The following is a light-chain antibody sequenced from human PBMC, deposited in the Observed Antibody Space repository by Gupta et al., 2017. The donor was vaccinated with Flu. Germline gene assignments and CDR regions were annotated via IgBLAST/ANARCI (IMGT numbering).Light chain of an antibody. CDR3: SSYTSSSTYV. CDR2: GVS. V-gene: IGLV2-18*02. J-gene: IGLJ1*01. CDR1: SSDIGSSNR. Sequence: QSALTQLPSVYGSPGQSVIISCTGTSSDIGSSNRVSWYPQPPGTAPKLMIYGVSNRPSGVPNRFSGSKSGNTASLTISGLQAEDEADYYCSSYTSSSTYVFGTGTKVTVL.